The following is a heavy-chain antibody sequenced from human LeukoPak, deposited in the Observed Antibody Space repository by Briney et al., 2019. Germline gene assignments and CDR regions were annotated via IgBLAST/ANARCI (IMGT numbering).Heavy chain of an antibody. CDR2: IYHSGST. D-gene: IGHD3-10*01. Sequence: PSQTLSLTCAVSGCSISSGGYSWSWIRQPPGKGLEWIGYIYHSGSTYYNPSLKSRVNISVDRSKNQFSLKLSSVTAADTAVYYCARAGEYYYGSGSLTDNWFDPWGQGTLVTVSS. CDR3: ARAGEYYYGSGSLTDNWFDP. V-gene: IGHV4-30-2*01. CDR1: GCSISSGGYS. J-gene: IGHJ5*02.